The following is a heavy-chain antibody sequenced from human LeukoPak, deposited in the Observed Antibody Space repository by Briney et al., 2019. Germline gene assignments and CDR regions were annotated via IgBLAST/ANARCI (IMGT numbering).Heavy chain of an antibody. D-gene: IGHD3-22*01. CDR3: AILFNYYDNSGYYQYYFDY. CDR2: ISAYNGNT. V-gene: IGHV1-18*01. Sequence: ASVKVSCKASGYTFTSYGISWVRQAPGQGLEWMGLISAYNGNTNYAQKLQGRITMTTDTSTSTAYMDLRSLRSDDTAVYYCAILFNYYDNSGYYQYYFDYWGQGTLVTVSS. J-gene: IGHJ4*02. CDR1: GYTFTSYG.